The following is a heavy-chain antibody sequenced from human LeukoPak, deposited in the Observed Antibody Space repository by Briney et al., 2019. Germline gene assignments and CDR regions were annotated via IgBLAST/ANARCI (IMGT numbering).Heavy chain of an antibody. V-gene: IGHV3-23*01. D-gene: IGHD4-17*01. CDR3: AKEHSVTTVDYYYYGMDV. CDR2: ISVGSDVI. CDR1: GLTFSNSA. J-gene: IGHJ6*02. Sequence: PGGSLRLSCAVSGLTFSNSAMSWVRQAPGKGLQWVSAISVGSDVIYYADSVKGRFAISRDNSKHTVYLQMDSLRAEDTAVYYCAKEHSVTTVDYYYYGMDVWGQGTTVTVSS.